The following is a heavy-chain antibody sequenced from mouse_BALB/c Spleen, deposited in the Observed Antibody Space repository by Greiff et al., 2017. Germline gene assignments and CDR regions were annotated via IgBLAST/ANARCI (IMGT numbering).Heavy chain of an antibody. CDR1: GFSLSRYS. J-gene: IGHJ4*01. D-gene: IGHD1-1*01. CDR2: IWGGGST. Sequence: VQVVESGPGLVAPSQSLSITCTVSGFSLSRYSVHWVRQPPGKGLEWLGMIWGGGSTDYNSALKSRLSISKDNSKSQVFLKMNSLQTDDTAMYYCDRNGDEYDGSLAMDYWGQGTSVTVSA. CDR3: DRNGDEYDGSLAMDY. V-gene: IGHV2-6-4*01.